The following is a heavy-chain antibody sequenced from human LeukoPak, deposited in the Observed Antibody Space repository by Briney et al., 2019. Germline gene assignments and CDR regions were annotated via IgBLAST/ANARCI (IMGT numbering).Heavy chain of an antibody. V-gene: IGHV3-48*03. J-gene: IGHJ4*02. CDR2: ISRSGATI. D-gene: IGHD3-22*01. CDR3: ARDHATYYFDSSGYYDY. CDR1: GFTFSSFE. Sequence: GGSLRLSCAASGFTFSSFEMNWVRQAPGKGLEWVSFISRSGATIYYADSVKGRFTISRDNAKNSLYLQMNSLRAEDTAVYYCARDHATYYFDSSGYYDYWGQGTLVTVSS.